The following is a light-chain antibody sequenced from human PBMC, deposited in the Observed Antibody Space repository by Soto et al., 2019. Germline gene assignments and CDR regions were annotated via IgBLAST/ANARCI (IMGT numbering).Light chain of an antibody. V-gene: IGLV1-40*01. CDR1: SSNIGAGYD. Sequence: QSVLTQPPSVSGAPGQRVTISCTGSSSNIGAGYDVHWYQQLPGTAPKLLIYGNSNRPSGVPDRFSGSKSGTSASLAITGLRAEFEAVYYGQSYESSLGGDYVLGTGTKFTVL. CDR3: QSYESSLGGDYV. CDR2: GNS. J-gene: IGLJ1*01.